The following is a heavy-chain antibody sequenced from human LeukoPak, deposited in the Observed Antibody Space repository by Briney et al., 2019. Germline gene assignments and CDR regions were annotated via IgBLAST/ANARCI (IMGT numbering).Heavy chain of an antibody. Sequence: GGSLRLSCAASGFTFSSYSMNWVRQAPGKGLEWVSYISSSSTIYYADSVKGRFTISRDNAKNSLYLQMNSLRAEDTAVYYCAREGLLTPPLDYWGQGTLVTVSS. CDR1: GFTFSSYS. CDR2: ISSSSTI. V-gene: IGHV3-48*01. CDR3: AREGLLTPPLDY. D-gene: IGHD3-22*01. J-gene: IGHJ4*02.